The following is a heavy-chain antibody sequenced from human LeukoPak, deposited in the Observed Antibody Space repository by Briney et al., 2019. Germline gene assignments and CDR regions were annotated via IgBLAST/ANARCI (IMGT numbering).Heavy chain of an antibody. J-gene: IGHJ4*02. CDR1: GGSISNNY. Sequence: SETLSLTCTVSGGSISNNYWSWIRQSPEKGLEWIGYIYYNGITNYNPSLKSRVTISLDTSRNQFSLKLRSVTAADTAVYYCARNRVVGAPNFDYWGQGTLVTVFS. CDR3: ARNRVVGAPNFDY. V-gene: IGHV4-59*01. D-gene: IGHD1-26*01. CDR2: IYYNGIT.